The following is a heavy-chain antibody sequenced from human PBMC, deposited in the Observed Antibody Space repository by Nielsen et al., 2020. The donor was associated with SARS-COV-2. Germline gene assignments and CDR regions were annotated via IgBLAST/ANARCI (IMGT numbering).Heavy chain of an antibody. J-gene: IGHJ3*01. CDR2: IYYNGDT. D-gene: IGHD2/OR15-2a*01. Sequence: SETLSLTCTVSGASITSSHYYWGWIRQPPGKGLEWIGSIYYNGDTLYNPSLKSRLTISVDTSESQFSLSLTSVTATDTAVYFCARHGQPTGDGLSGSFDVWGQGTMVSVSS. CDR1: GASITSSHYY. V-gene: IGHV4-39*01. CDR3: ARHGQPTGDGLSGSFDV.